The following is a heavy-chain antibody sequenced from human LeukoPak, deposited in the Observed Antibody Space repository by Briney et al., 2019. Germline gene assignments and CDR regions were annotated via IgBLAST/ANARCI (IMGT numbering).Heavy chain of an antibody. CDR2: IYYSGST. V-gene: IGHV4-59*01. CDR1: GGSISSYY. J-gene: IGHJ6*03. D-gene: IGHD3-10*01. CDR3: ARDRGGSWHFYYYYMDV. Sequence: SETLSLTCTVSGGSISSYYWSWIRQPPGKGLEWIGYIYYSGSTNYNPSLKSRVTISVDTSKNQFSLKLSSVTAADTAVYYCARDRGGSWHFYYYYMDVWGKGTTVTVSS.